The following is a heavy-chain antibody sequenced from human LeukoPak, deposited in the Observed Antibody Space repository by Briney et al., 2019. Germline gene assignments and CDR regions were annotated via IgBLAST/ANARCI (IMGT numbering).Heavy chain of an antibody. Sequence: SETLSLTCTVSGGSIDSYYWTWIRQPPGKGLEWIAYIFYSASTNYNPSLKSRATITVDTSRTQFSLKLRSVTAVDMAVYYCARGRASGGYPHFDSWGQGIQVTVSS. CDR2: IFYSAST. J-gene: IGHJ4*02. V-gene: IGHV4-59*01. CDR3: ARGRASGGYPHFDS. D-gene: IGHD6-19*01. CDR1: GGSIDSYY.